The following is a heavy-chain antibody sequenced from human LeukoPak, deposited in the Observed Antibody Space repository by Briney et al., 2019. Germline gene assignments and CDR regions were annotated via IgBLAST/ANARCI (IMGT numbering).Heavy chain of an antibody. CDR3: ARDSRKGPQLAVDY. CDR1: GGSISSSSYY. V-gene: IGHV4-31*03. Sequence: SETLSLTCTVSGGSISSSSYYWGWIRQPPGKGLEWIGYIYYSGSTYYNPSLKSRVTISVDTSKNQFSLKLSSVTAADTAVYYCARDSRKGPQLAVDYWGQGTLVIVSS. CDR2: IYYSGST. J-gene: IGHJ4*02.